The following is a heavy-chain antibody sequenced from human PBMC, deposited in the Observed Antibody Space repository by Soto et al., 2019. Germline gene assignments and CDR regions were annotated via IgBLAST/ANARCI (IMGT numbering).Heavy chain of an antibody. V-gene: IGHV4-30-4*01. CDR1: GGSLNSGDYY. CDR2: ISFNEIT. D-gene: IGHD5-18*01. CDR3: ARALNAKRGIQLWN. J-gene: IGHJ4*02. Sequence: QVQLQESGPKLVKPSQTLSLTCTVSGGSLNSGDYYWSWIRQSPGKGLEWIGYISFNEITYYNPSPRSRVTISLDLSKKQFSLNLSSVTAADTAVYYCARALNAKRGIQLWNWGQGILVTVSS.